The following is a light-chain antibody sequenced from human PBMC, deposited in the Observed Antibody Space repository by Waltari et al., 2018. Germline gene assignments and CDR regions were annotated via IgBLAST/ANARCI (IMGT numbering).Light chain of an antibody. CDR1: SLSSYF. V-gene: IGLV3-19*01. J-gene: IGLJ3*02. CDR3: YSRDSSREGV. Sequence: SSELTQDPAVSAALGQTVRITCPGDSLSSYFASWYQPKPGQAPGLFISGNNNRPSGFPDRFSGSTSGNTASLSITGAQAEDEADYYCYSRDSSREGVFGGGTKLTVL. CDR2: GNN.